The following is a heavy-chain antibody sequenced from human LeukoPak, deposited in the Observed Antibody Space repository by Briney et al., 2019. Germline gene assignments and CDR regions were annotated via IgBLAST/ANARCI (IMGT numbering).Heavy chain of an antibody. J-gene: IGHJ4*02. D-gene: IGHD1-1*01. V-gene: IGHV3-21*04. CDR2: ISSSSSYI. Sequence: PGGSLRLSCAASGFTFSSYSMNWVRQAPGKGLEWVSTISSSSSYIYYADSVKGRFTISRDNAKNSLYLQMNSLRAEDTAVYYCAKGPFLLQLERQRSFDYWGQGTLVTVSS. CDR1: GFTFSSYS. CDR3: AKGPFLLQLERQRSFDY.